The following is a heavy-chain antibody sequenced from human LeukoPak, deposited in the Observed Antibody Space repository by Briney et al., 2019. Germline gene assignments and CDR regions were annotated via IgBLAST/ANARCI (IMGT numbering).Heavy chain of an antibody. J-gene: IGHJ4*02. V-gene: IGHV3-30*18. Sequence: PGGSLRLSCVVSGFIFSSFGMHWVRQAPGKGLEWVAFISNDGSNKYHADSVKGRFTISRDNSKNTLYLQMNSLRAEDTAVYYCAKDRAQWLIRLFDYWGQGTLVTVSS. CDR2: ISNDGSNK. CDR3: AKDRAQWLIRLFDY. CDR1: GFIFSSFG. D-gene: IGHD6-19*01.